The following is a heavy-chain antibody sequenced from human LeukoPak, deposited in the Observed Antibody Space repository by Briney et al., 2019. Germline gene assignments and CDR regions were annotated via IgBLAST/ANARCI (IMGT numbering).Heavy chain of an antibody. J-gene: IGHJ5*02. CDR2: IYHSGST. V-gene: IGHV4-30-2*01. Sequence: PSETLSLTCAVSDGSISSGGYSWSWIRQPPGKGLEWIGYIYHSGSTYYNPSLKSRVTISVDRSKNQFSLKLSSVTAADTAVYYCARERDDCSSTSCYRRREFAILRGFDPWGQGTLVTVSS. D-gene: IGHD2-2*02. CDR3: ARERDDCSSTSCYRRREFAILRGFDP. CDR1: DGSISSGGYS.